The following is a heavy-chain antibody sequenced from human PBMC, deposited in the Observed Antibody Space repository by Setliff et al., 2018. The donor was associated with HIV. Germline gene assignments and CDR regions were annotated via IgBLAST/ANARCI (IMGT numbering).Heavy chain of an antibody. CDR1: GFTFSSYW. V-gene: IGHV3-7*01. CDR3: ARKLETAMVSDY. J-gene: IGHJ4*02. D-gene: IGHD5-18*01. Sequence: ETLSLSCAASGFTFSSYWMTWVRQAPGKGLEWVANIQKDGNEQYYVGSLKGRFTISRDNAKNALYLQMNSLRVDDTAVYYCARKLETAMVSDYWGQGTLVTVPQ. CDR2: IQKDGNEQ.